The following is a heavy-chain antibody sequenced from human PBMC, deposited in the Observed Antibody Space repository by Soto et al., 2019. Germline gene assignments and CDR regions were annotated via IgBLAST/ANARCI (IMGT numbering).Heavy chain of an antibody. Sequence: SETLSLACTLWGGSINSPSHYWGWVRQPPGKGLEWIGSIFYTGRAYYTPSLKSRVTVSVDTSKNQFSLTLSSVTAADTAVYFCAGQTFTIAAASFGRSNWFAPWAPGTLVPVSS. V-gene: IGHV4-39*01. CDR1: GGSINSPSHY. D-gene: IGHD6-25*01. J-gene: IGHJ5*02. CDR3: AGQTFTIAAASFGRSNWFAP. CDR2: IFYTGRA.